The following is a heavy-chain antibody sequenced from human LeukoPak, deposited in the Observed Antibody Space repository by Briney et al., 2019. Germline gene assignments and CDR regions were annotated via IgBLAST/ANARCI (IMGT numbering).Heavy chain of an antibody. CDR1: GVSISSGRNY. CDR3: ARSDGYGLIGI. CDR2: IYSSGST. D-gene: IGHD3-10*01. Sequence: SETLSLTCSFSGVSISSGRNYWGWIRQPPGKTLEWIGSIYSSGSTYYNPSLKSRVIILFDTAKNHFSLNLSSVTAADTAVYYCARSDGYGLIGIWGQGTMVTVSS. V-gene: IGHV4-39*07. J-gene: IGHJ3*02.